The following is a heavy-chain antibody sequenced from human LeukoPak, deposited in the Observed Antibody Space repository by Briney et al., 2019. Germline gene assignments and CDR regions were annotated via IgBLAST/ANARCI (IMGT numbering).Heavy chain of an antibody. CDR2: IIPILGIA. V-gene: IGHV1-69*04. D-gene: IGHD3-10*01. J-gene: IGHJ4*02. Sequence: GSSVKVSCKASGGTFSSYAISWVRQAPGQGLEWMGRIIPILGIANYAQKFQGRVTITADKSTSTAYMELSSLRSEDTAVYYCARDQITMVRGVIIEGSFDYWGQGTLVTVSS. CDR1: GGTFSSYA. CDR3: ARDQITMVRGVIIEGSFDY.